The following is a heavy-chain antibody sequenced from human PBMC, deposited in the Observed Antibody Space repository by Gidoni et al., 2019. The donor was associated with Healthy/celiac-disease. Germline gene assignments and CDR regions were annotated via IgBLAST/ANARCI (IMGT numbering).Heavy chain of an antibody. CDR3: AKGPGVSVAVYYYYGMDV. CDR2: ISYDGINK. V-gene: IGHV3-30*18. J-gene: IGHJ6*02. Sequence: QVQLMESGGGVVQPGRSLRLSCAASGCTFSSYGMHWVRQAPGKGLEWVAVISYDGINKYYADSVKGRFTISRDNSKNTLYLQMNSLRAEDTAVYYCAKGPGVSVAVYYYYGMDVWGQGTTVTVSS. D-gene: IGHD6-19*01. CDR1: GCTFSSYG.